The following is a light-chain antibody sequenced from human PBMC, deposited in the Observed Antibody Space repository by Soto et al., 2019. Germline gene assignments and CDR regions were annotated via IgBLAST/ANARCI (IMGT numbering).Light chain of an antibody. CDR3: QQYDNLLIFT. CDR1: QDISNY. V-gene: IGKV1-33*01. CDR2: DAS. Sequence: DIQMTQSPSSLSASVGDRVTITFQAIQDISNYLNWYQQKPGKAPKLLIYDASNLETGVPSRFSGSGSGTDFTFTISSLQPEDIATYYCQQYDNLLIFTFGPGTKVDIK. J-gene: IGKJ3*01.